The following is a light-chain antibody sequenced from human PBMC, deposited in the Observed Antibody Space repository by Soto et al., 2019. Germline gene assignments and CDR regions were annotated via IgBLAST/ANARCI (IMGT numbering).Light chain of an antibody. CDR1: QSISSY. CDR2: AAS. Sequence: DIQMTQSPSSLSASVGDRVTITCRASQSISSYLNWYQQKPGKAPKLLIYAASSLQSGVPSRFSGSGSGTDVTRTITSRQPEDYATHFSQQSYSTPGAFGQETKVEIK. J-gene: IGKJ1*01. CDR3: QQSYSTPGA. V-gene: IGKV1-39*01.